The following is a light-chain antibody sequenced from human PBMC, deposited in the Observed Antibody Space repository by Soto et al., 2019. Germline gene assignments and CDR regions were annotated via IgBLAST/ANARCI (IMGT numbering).Light chain of an antibody. J-gene: IGKJ1*01. CDR1: QSVSNNY. Sequence: ENGLTQFVGTVSLSPMDGATLSCRSSQSVSNNYLAWYQQKPGQAPRLLIYGASNRATGIPDRFSGSGSGTDFTLTISRLEPEDFAVYYCQQYGRSGTFGQGTKVDIK. CDR2: GAS. CDR3: QQYGRSGT. V-gene: IGKV3-20*01.